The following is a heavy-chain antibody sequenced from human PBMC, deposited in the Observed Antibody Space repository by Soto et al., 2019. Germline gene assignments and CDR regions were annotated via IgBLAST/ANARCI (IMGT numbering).Heavy chain of an antibody. Sequence: PGGSLRLSCAASGFTFSNSWMHWVRQAPGKGLVWVSYINSDGSTTTYADSVKGRFTISRGNAKNTVYLQITSLTAEDTAVYYCARDRSYTTDYWGQGTLVTVSS. J-gene: IGHJ4*02. CDR2: INSDGSTT. CDR1: GFTFSNSW. D-gene: IGHD1-26*01. CDR3: ARDRSYTTDY. V-gene: IGHV3-74*01.